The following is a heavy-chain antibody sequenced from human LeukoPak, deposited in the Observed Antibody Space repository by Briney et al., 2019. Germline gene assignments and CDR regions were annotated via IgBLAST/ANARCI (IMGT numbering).Heavy chain of an antibody. CDR2: IISKGDRT. CDR3: ARGYCSTSNCYKNWFDP. Sequence: GGSLRLSCAASGFSFGSYAMHWFRQAPGKGLESVSDIISKGDRTYYANSVKGRFTISKDNAKNSMSLQMNSLRAEDTAVYYCARGYCSTSNCYKNWFDPWGQGTLVTVSA. D-gene: IGHD2-2*02. CDR1: GFSFGSYA. J-gene: IGHJ5*02. V-gene: IGHV3-64*01.